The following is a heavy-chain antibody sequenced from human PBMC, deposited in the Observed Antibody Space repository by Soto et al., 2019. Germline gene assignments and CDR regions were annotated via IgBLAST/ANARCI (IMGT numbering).Heavy chain of an antibody. Sequence: GGSLRLSCAASGFTFRSYGIHCVRQAPGKGLEWVALIWIDGSNKYYVDSVKGRFTVSRNNSKKTLYLQMNSRRAEDTAVYYCARDGVGATAFFGYFVYWTQGTVVTVSS. CDR1: GFTFRSYG. CDR2: IWIDGSNK. V-gene: IGHV3-33*01. CDR3: ARDGVGATAFFGYFVY. J-gene: IGHJ4*02. D-gene: IGHD1-26*01.